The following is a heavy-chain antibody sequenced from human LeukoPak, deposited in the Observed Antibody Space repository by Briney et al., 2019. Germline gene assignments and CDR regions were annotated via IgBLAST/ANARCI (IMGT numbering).Heavy chain of an antibody. V-gene: IGHV3-23*01. D-gene: IGHD5-18*01. CDR3: AKKRRGNTAMVTGFDY. J-gene: IGHJ4*02. Sequence: GGSLRLSCAASGFTFSSYAMSWVRQAPGKGLEWVSAISGSGGSTYYADSVKGRFTISRDNSKNTLDLQMNSLRAEDTAVYYCAKKRRGNTAMVTGFDYWGQGTLVTVSS. CDR1: GFTFSSYA. CDR2: ISGSGGST.